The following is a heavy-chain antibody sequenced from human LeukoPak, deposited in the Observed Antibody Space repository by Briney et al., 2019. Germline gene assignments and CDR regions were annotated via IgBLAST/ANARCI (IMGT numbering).Heavy chain of an antibody. CDR1: GYTFTGYF. Sequence: ASVKVSCKASGYTFTGYFIHWVRQPPGQGLEWMGWVDPDSGGTNYAQKFQGRVTMTRDTSISTAYMELSRLRSDDTAVYYCAREEVDYGATFAHWGQGTLVTVSS. D-gene: IGHD4-17*01. CDR2: VDPDSGGT. CDR3: AREEVDYGATFAH. V-gene: IGHV1-2*02. J-gene: IGHJ4*02.